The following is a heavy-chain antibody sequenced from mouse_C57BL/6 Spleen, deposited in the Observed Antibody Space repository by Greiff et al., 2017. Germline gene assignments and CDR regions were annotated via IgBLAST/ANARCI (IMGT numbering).Heavy chain of an antibody. CDR3: AREAYDYLDD. CDR2: INPNNGGT. Sequence: EVQLQQSGPELVKPGASVKISCKVSGYTFTDYYMNWVKQSHGKSLVWNGDINPNNGGTSYNQKFKGKATLTVDKSSSTAYMERRSLTSEDSAVYYCAREAYDYLDDWGQGTTRTVSS. V-gene: IGHV1-26*01. J-gene: IGHJ2*01. CDR1: GYTFTDYY. D-gene: IGHD2-4*01.